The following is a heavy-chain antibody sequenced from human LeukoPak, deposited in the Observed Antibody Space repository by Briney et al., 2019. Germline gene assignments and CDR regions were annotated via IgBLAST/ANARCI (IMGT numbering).Heavy chain of an antibody. D-gene: IGHD3-3*01. CDR2: INHSGST. CDR1: GGSFSGYY. CDR3: ARITDRTIFGEIMHGFDV. J-gene: IGHJ3*01. Sequence: SETLSLTCAVYGGSFSGYYWSWIRQPPGKGLEWIGEINHSGSTNYSPSLKSRGTISVDTSNNQFSLKLNSVTAADTAVYYCARITDRTIFGEIMHGFDVWGQGTPVTVSS. V-gene: IGHV4-34*01.